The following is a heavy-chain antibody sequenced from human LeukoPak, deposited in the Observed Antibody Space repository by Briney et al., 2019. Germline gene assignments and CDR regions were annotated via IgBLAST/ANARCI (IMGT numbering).Heavy chain of an antibody. J-gene: IGHJ4*02. D-gene: IGHD6-19*01. CDR3: AREKADRSGWTVLYYFDY. V-gene: IGHV1-69*05. CDR2: IIPIFGTA. Sequence: SVKVSCKASGYTFTAYYLQWVRQAPGQGLEWMGRIIPIFGTANYAQKFQGRVTITTDESTSTAYMELSSLRSEDTAVYYCAREKADRSGWTVLYYFDYWGQGTLVTVSS. CDR1: GYTFTAYY.